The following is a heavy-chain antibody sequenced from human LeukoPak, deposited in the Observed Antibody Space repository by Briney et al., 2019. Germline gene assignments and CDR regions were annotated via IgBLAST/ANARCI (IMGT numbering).Heavy chain of an antibody. CDR1: GFTFSSYA. CDR3: AKDLLPVGASNYYFDY. V-gene: IGHV3-23*01. D-gene: IGHD1-26*01. Sequence: GGSLRLSCAASGFTFSSYAMNWVRQAPGKGLEWVSSLSGSGGATYYADSVKGRFSISRDNSKNTLYLQMNSLRVDGTAVYYCAKDLLPVGASNYYFDYWGQGTLVTVSS. J-gene: IGHJ4*02. CDR2: LSGSGGAT.